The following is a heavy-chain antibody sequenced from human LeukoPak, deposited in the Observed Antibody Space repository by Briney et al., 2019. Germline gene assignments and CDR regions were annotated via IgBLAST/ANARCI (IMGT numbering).Heavy chain of an antibody. Sequence: SETLSLTCAVYGGSFSGYYWSWIRQPPGKGLEWIGEINHSGSTNYNPSLKSRVIIIIDTPKNHFSLTLSSVTAADTAVYYCARSGFWTDHPAFDIWGQGTMVTVSS. V-gene: IGHV4-34*01. J-gene: IGHJ3*02. D-gene: IGHD3/OR15-3a*01. CDR2: INHSGST. CDR3: ARSGFWTDHPAFDI. CDR1: GGSFSGYY.